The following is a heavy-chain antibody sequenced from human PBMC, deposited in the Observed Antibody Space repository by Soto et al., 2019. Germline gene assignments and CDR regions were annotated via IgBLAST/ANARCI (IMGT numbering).Heavy chain of an antibody. J-gene: IGHJ4*02. V-gene: IGHV4-34*01. D-gene: IGHD3-22*01. Sequence: SETLSLTCAVYGGSFSGYYWSWIRQPPGKGLEWIGEINHSGSTNYNPSLKSRVTISVDTSKNQFSLKLSSVTAADTAAYYCARHSRRYFYDTSSPKAIDYWGQGTLVTVSS. CDR2: INHSGST. CDR1: GGSFSGYY. CDR3: ARHSRRYFYDTSSPKAIDY.